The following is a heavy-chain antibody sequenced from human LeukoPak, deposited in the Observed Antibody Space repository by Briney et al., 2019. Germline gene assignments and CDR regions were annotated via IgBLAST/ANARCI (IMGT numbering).Heavy chain of an antibody. CDR2: IYYSGST. D-gene: IGHD3-10*01. CDR1: GGSFSSYC. Sequence: PSGTLSLTCTVSGGSFSSYCWSWIRQPPGKGLEWIGYIYYSGSTNYNPSLKSRVTISVDTSKNQFSLKLSSVTAADTAVYYCARGRGFGLWGQGTTVTVSS. CDR3: ARGRGFGL. V-gene: IGHV4-59*01. J-gene: IGHJ6*02.